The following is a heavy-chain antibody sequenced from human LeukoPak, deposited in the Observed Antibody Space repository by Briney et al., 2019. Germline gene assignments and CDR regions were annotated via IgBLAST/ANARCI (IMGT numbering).Heavy chain of an antibody. CDR1: GFTFSYYS. CDR3: ARGDCTTTSCYLFDY. J-gene: IGHJ4*02. CDR2: ISSSSSTI. D-gene: IGHD2-2*01. V-gene: IGHV3-21*01. Sequence: GGSLRLSCAASGFTFSYYSMSWVRQAPGKGLDWVSSISSSSSTIYYADSVKGRFTISRDNAKNSLYLQMNSLRAEDTALYYCARGDCTTTSCYLFDYWGQGTLVTVSS.